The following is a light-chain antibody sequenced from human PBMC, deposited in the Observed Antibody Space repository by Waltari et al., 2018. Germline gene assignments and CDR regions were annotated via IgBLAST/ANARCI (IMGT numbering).Light chain of an antibody. CDR2: EGS. V-gene: IGLV2-23*01. CDR1: SSDVGSYNF. Sequence: QSALTQPASVSGSPGQSITISCTGTSSDVGSYNFVSWYQQHPGKAPKFMIYEGSKRPSGISNRFSGSKSGNTASLTISGLQAEDEADYYCCSYAGSGTWVFGGGTKLTVL. CDR3: CSYAGSGTWV. J-gene: IGLJ3*02.